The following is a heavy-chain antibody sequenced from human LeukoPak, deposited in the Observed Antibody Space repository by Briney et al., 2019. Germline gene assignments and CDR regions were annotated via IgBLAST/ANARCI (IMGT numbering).Heavy chain of an antibody. CDR2: VHLDGRT. CDR3: AREGGFYRPLDY. D-gene: IGHD3-3*01. V-gene: IGHV4-4*02. J-gene: IGHJ4*02. Sequence: PSGTLSLTCAVSGGSVSSTNWWTWFRQPQGKGLEWIGEVHLDGRTNYNPSLTGRLTMSVDLYENHISLKLTSVTAADTAVYYCAREGGFYRPLDYSGQGTLVTVSS. CDR1: GGSVSSTNW.